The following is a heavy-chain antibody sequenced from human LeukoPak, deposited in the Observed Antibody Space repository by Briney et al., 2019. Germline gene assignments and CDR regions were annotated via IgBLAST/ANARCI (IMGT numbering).Heavy chain of an antibody. CDR3: ARGRRDGYNWYYFDY. V-gene: IGHV4-61*02. CDR2: IYTSGST. J-gene: IGHJ4*02. CDR1: GYSISSGYY. Sequence: SETLSLTCTVSGYSISSGYYWSWIRQPAGKGLEWIGRIYTSGSTNYNPSLKGRVTISVDTSKNQFSLKLSSVTAADTAVYYCARGRRDGYNWYYFDYWGQGTLVTVSS. D-gene: IGHD5-24*01.